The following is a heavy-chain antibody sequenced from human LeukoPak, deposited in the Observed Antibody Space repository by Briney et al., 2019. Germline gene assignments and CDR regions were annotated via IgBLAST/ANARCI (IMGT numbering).Heavy chain of an antibody. CDR1: GFTFSSYA. Sequence: GGSLRLSCAASGFTFSSYAMSWVRQVPGKGLEWVSVIYSGGSTEYADSVKGRFTISRDNSKNTLYLQMNSLRAEDTAVYYCARGYSGYDLDYWGQGTLVTVSS. CDR2: IYSGGST. V-gene: IGHV3-66*02. CDR3: ARGYSGYDLDY. D-gene: IGHD5-12*01. J-gene: IGHJ4*02.